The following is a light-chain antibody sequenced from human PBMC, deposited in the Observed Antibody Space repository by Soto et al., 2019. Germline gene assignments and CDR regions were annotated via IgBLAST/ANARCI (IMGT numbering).Light chain of an antibody. CDR3: SSFTSINTWV. Sequence: QSALTQPASVSGSPGQSITISCTGTSSDVGGYNYVSWYQQHPGKAPKLKIYEVSNRPSGVSDRFSGSKSGNTASLTISGLQAEDEADYYFSSFTSINTWVFGGGTKLTVL. CDR2: EVS. V-gene: IGLV2-14*01. J-gene: IGLJ3*02. CDR1: SSDVGGYNY.